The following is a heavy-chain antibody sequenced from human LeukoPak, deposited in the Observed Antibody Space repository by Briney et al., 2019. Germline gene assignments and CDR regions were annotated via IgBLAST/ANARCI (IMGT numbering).Heavy chain of an antibody. Sequence: VASVKVSCKPSGYTFTSYDINWVRQATGQGLEWMGWMNPNSGNTGYAQKLQGRVTITRNTSISTAYMELSSLRSEDTAVYYCARGAYYYYMDVWGKGTTVTVSS. CDR3: ARGAYYYYMDV. V-gene: IGHV1-8*03. CDR1: GYTFTSYD. CDR2: MNPNSGNT. J-gene: IGHJ6*03.